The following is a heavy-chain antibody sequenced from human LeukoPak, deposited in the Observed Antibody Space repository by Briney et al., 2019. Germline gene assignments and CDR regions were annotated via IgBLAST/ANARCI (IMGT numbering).Heavy chain of an antibody. Sequence: GGSLRLSCEASGFTFRSDAMTWVRQAPGKRLEWVSVVSGTSVTSYSADSVKGRFTISRDNSKNTLYLQMNSLRAEDTAVYYCAKGLRSPGGPFDIWGQGTMVTVSS. CDR1: GFTFRSDA. CDR2: VSGTSVTS. D-gene: IGHD3-16*01. J-gene: IGHJ3*02. CDR3: AKGLRSPGGPFDI. V-gene: IGHV3-23*01.